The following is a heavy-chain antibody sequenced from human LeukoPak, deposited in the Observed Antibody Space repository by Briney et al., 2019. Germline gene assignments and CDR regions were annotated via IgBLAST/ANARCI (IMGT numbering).Heavy chain of an antibody. J-gene: IGHJ4*02. Sequence: PGGSLRLSCAASGFTFSSYSMNWVRQAPGKGLEWVSYISSSSSTIYYADSVKGRFTISRDNAKNSLYLQMNSLRAADTAVYYCARLGVWFGELWDFDYWGQGTLVTVSS. V-gene: IGHV3-48*01. CDR1: GFTFSSYS. CDR2: ISSSSSTI. CDR3: ARLGVWFGELWDFDY. D-gene: IGHD3-10*01.